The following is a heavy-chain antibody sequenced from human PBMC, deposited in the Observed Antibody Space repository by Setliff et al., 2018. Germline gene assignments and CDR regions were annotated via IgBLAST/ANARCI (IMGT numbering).Heavy chain of an antibody. D-gene: IGHD3-10*01. CDR3: ARGYYNGRGYYYLPCSFDS. Sequence: SETLSLTCTVSAGSLYSGNYYWTWIRQPAGKALEWIGHIHGTEGTHYNPSLESRVTISRDKSPNQFSLMLRSVTAADTALYYCARGYYNGRGYYYLPCSFDSWGRGIVVTVSS. V-gene: IGHV4-61*09. CDR2: IHGTEGT. J-gene: IGHJ4*02. CDR1: AGSLYSGNYY.